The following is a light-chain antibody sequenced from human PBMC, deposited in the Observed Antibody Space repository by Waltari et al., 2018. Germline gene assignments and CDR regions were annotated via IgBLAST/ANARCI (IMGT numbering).Light chain of an antibody. V-gene: IGLV3-10*01. CDR3: YSTDYTGNYWV. J-gene: IGLJ3*02. CDR1: ALPNKY. CDR2: EDT. Sequence: SYELTQPPSVSVSPGHTARITCSGEALPNKYAYWYRQKSGQAPVLVIYEDTKRPSGSPGRFSASNSGAVATLTITGAQVEDEADYYCYSTDYTGNYWVFGGGTKLTVL.